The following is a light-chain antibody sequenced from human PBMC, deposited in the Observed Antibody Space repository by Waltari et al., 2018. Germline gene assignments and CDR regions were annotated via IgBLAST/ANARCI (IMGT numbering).Light chain of an antibody. V-gene: IGKV3-20*01. CDR1: QSVSND. Sequence: SCRAMQSVSNDFAWYQQKPGQAPMLLSYGASIRATGSPDRFSGSGSGTDFSLTISSLEPEDFAVYYCQHYVSLPATFGQGTKVEIE. J-gene: IGKJ1*01. CDR3: QHYVSLPAT. CDR2: GAS.